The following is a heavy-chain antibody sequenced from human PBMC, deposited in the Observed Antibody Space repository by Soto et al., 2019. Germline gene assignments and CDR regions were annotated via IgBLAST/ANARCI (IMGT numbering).Heavy chain of an antibody. D-gene: IGHD3-22*01. J-gene: IGHJ3*02. CDR2: VYYSGST. V-gene: IGHV4-59*01. Sequence: QVQLQESGPGLVKPSETLSLTYTVSGASITSSYWSWIRQSPGKGLAWIGYVYYSGSTNYNPSLKSRVTISVDTSKNQFSLKLSSVTAADTAVYYCARGYYDSSGQSNTFDIWGQGTMVTVSS. CDR1: GASITSSY. CDR3: ARGYYDSSGQSNTFDI.